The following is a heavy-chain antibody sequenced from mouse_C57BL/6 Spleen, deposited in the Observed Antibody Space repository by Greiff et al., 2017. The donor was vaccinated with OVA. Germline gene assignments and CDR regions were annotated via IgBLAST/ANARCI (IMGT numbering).Heavy chain of an antibody. CDR1: GYTFTSYW. CDR3: ARGGATGTDFDY. D-gene: IGHD4-1*01. CDR2: IDPSDSYT. J-gene: IGHJ2*01. Sequence: QVQLQQPGAELVKPGASVKLSCKASGYTFTSYWMQWVKQRPGQGLEWIGEIDPSDSYTNYNQKFKGKATLTVDTSSSTAYMQLSSLTSEDSAVYYCARGGATGTDFDYWGQGTTLTVSS. V-gene: IGHV1-50*01.